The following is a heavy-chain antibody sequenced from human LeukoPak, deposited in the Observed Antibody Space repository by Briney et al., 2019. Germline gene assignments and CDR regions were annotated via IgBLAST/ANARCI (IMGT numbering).Heavy chain of an antibody. J-gene: IGHJ4*02. D-gene: IGHD1-7*01. Sequence: GGSLRLSCAASGFTVSSNYMGWVRQAPGKGLEWVSVIYSGGSTYYADSVKGRFTISRDNSKNTLYLQMNSLRAEDTAVYYCARPRGNWNYRFDYWGQGTLVTVSS. CDR3: ARPRGNWNYRFDY. V-gene: IGHV3-66*02. CDR1: GFTVSSNY. CDR2: IYSGGST.